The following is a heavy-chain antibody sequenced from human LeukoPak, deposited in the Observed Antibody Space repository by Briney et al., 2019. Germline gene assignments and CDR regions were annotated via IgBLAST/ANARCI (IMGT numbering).Heavy chain of an antibody. D-gene: IGHD5-18*01. CDR2: INPNGGGT. CDR3: ARGAGAAMVTPDY. Sequence: ASVKVSCKASGYTFTGYYMHWVRQAPGQGLEWMGWINPNGGGTNYAQKFQGRVTMTRDTSISTAYMELSRLRSDDTAVYYCARGAGAAMVTPDYWGQGTLVTVSS. V-gene: IGHV1-2*02. J-gene: IGHJ4*02. CDR1: GYTFTGYY.